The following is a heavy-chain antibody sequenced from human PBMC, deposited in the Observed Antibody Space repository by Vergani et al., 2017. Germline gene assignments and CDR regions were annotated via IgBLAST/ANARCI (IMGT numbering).Heavy chain of an antibody. D-gene: IGHD6-25*01. CDR1: GYSFTNYW. CDR3: ARLXGLDRSGGKNFEF. J-gene: IGHJ4*01. V-gene: IGHV5-51*01. Sequence: EVQLVQSGAEVKKPGESLKISCQISGYSFTNYWIGWVRQMPGKGLEWMGIIHPADSDTRYSPAFQGQVTISVDKSISTAYLQRSSLRASDSAMYYCARLXGLDRSGGKNFEFWGQGTLVTVSS. CDR2: IHPADSDT.